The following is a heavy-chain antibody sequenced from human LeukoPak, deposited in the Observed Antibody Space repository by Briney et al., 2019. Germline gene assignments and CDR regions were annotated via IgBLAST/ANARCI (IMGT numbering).Heavy chain of an antibody. CDR2: IYYSGST. Sequence: SETLSLTCTVSGGSNSSYYWSWIRQPPGKGLEWIGYIYYSGSTNYNPSLKSRVTISVDTSKNQFSLKLSSVTAADTAVYYCARGSRYCSSTSCYVNWFDPWGQGTLVTVSS. D-gene: IGHD2-2*01. V-gene: IGHV4-59*01. J-gene: IGHJ5*02. CDR3: ARGSRYCSSTSCYVNWFDP. CDR1: GGSNSSYY.